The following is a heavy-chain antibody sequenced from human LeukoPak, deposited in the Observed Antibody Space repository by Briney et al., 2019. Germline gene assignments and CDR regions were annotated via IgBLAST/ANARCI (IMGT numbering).Heavy chain of an antibody. V-gene: IGHV3-73*01. CDR1: GFTFSSYG. J-gene: IGHJ4*02. D-gene: IGHD7-27*01. CDR2: IRGKANNYAT. CDR3: TRLEDWGYYFDY. Sequence: PGRSLRLSCAASGFTFSSYGMHWVRQASGKGLEWVGRIRGKANNYATAYAASVKGRFTISRDDSKNTAYLQMSSLKTDDTAVYYCTRLEDWGYYFDYWGQGTLVTVSS.